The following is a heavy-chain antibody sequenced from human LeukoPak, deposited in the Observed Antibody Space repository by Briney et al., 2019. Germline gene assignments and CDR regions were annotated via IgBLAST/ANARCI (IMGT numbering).Heavy chain of an antibody. Sequence: GASVKVSCKASGYTFTDSYIHWMRQTPGQRPVWMGRINPNTGVTNFAADFQDRVTMTRDTSITTAYMELSSLRSDDTAIYYCARGLVEDQIHIHMDVWGKGTTVTVSS. CDR1: GYTFTDSY. V-gene: IGHV1-2*06. CDR3: ARGLVEDQIHIHMDV. J-gene: IGHJ6*03. D-gene: IGHD2-2*01. CDR2: INPNTGVT.